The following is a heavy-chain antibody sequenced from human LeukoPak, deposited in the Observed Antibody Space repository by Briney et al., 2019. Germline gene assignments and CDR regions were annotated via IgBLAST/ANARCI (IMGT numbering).Heavy chain of an antibody. J-gene: IGHJ4*02. D-gene: IGHD3-22*01. V-gene: IGHV3-11*06. CDR3: AREVSEGFDF. CDR1: GFTFSDYY. CDR2: ISSGSNYI. Sequence: GGSLRLSCAASGFTFSDYYMSWIRQAPGKGLEWVSYISSGSNYINYADSVKGRFTISRDNAKSSLYLQMNSLRAEDTALYYCAREVSEGFDFWGQGTLVTVSS.